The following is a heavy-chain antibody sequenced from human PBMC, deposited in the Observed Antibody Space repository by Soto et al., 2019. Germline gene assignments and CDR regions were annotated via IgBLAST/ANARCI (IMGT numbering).Heavy chain of an antibody. V-gene: IGHV4-39*01. CDR1: GGSVNSPNYY. CDR2: IYNSATT. CDR3: GRVVIAATRHPDLDY. Sequence: KPSETLSLTCTVSGGSVNSPNYYWGWIRQPPGKGLEWIGSIYNSATTYYNPSLKTRVTISADTSRNQFSLNLRSVTATDTAMYYCGRVVIAATRHPDLDYWGQGALVTVSS. J-gene: IGHJ4*02. D-gene: IGHD2-15*01.